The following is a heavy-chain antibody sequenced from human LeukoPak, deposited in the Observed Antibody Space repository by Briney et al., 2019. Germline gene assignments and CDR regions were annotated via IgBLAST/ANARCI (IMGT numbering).Heavy chain of an antibody. J-gene: IGHJ4*02. Sequence: PSETLSVTCGVSCGSISSSNWWNWVRQPTGKGLEWIGEIYHSGSTNYNPSLKSRVTISVDKSKNHFSLKLSSVTAADTAVYYCARDRGGDKVFVYWGQGTLVTVSS. V-gene: IGHV4/OR15-8*01. CDR2: IYHSGST. CDR1: CGSISSSNW. CDR3: ARDRGGDKVFVY.